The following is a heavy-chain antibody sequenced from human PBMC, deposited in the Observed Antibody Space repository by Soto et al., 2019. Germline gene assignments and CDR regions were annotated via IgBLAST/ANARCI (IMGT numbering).Heavy chain of an antibody. D-gene: IGHD2-8*01. CDR2: IYYSGTT. J-gene: IGHJ6*02. Sequence: QVQLQESSTGLVKPSQTLSLTCTVSGGSISSGEYYWSWIRQPPGEGLEWIGNIYYSGTTYNNPSLKSRVTISVDTSNNQFSLKLSSVTAADTAVYYCARDGGFCTNGVCPVYYYYGMDVWGQGTTVTVSS. CDR1: GGSISSGEYY. V-gene: IGHV4-30-4*01. CDR3: ARDGGFCTNGVCPVYYYYGMDV.